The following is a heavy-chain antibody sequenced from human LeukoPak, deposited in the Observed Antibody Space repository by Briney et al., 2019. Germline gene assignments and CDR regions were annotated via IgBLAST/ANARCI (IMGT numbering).Heavy chain of an antibody. CDR1: GYTFTSYY. D-gene: IGHD6-13*01. V-gene: IGHV1-46*01. Sequence: ASVKVSCKASGYTFTSYYMHWVRQAPGQGLEWMGIINPSGGSTSYAQKFQGRVTMTRDTSTSTVYMELSSVGSEDTAVYYCARDTSVSGAAALKHDAFDIWGQGTMVSVSS. CDR3: ARDTSVSGAAALKHDAFDI. J-gene: IGHJ3*02. CDR2: INPSGGST.